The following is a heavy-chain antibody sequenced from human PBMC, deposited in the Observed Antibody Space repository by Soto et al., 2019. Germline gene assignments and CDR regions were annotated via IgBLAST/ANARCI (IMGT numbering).Heavy chain of an antibody. CDR3: ARDLRPSRRPVAFDI. CDR2: IIPIFGTA. J-gene: IGHJ3*02. V-gene: IGHV1-69*13. CDR1: GGTFSSYA. D-gene: IGHD3-16*01. Sequence: GASVKVSCKASGGTFSSYAISWVRQAPGQGLEWMGGIIPIFGTANYAQKFQGRVTITADESTSTAYMELSSLRSEDTAVYYCARDLRPSRRPVAFDIWGQGTMVTVSS.